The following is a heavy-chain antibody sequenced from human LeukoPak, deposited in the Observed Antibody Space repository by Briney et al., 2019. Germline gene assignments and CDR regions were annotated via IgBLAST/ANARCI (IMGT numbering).Heavy chain of an antibody. CDR3: ARRKYDSSGFDY. Sequence: GGSLRLSCAASGFTFTTYAMSWVRQAPGKGLEWVSAISGSGANTYYLDSVKGRFTISRDNSKDTLYLQMNSLRAEDTAIYFCARRKYDSSGFDYWGQETLVTVSS. J-gene: IGHJ4*02. CDR1: GFTFTTYA. D-gene: IGHD3-22*01. V-gene: IGHV3-23*01. CDR2: ISGSGANT.